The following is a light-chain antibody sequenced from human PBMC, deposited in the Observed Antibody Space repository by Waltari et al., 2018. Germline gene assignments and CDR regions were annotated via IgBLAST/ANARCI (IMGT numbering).Light chain of an antibody. CDR1: SSDVGGYNF. CDR3: SSYTSSSTSRYV. J-gene: IGLJ1*01. Sequence: QSALTQPASVSGSPGQSSTISCTGTSSDVGGYNFVSWYQQTPGTAPKLMIHDVSNRPSWVSNRFSGSKSGNTASLTISGLQAEDEADYYCSSYTSSSTSRYVFGAGTKVTVL. CDR2: DVS. V-gene: IGLV2-14*01.